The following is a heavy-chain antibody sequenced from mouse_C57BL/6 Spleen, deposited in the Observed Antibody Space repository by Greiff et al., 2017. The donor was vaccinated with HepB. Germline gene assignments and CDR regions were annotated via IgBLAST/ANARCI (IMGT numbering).Heavy chain of an antibody. CDR3: AIYYYGSPYYFDY. CDR1: GYAFSSYW. V-gene: IGHV1-80*01. CDR2: IYPGDGDT. Sequence: QVQLKQSGAELVKPGASVKISCKASGYAFSSYWMNWVKQRPGKGLEWIGQIYPGDGDTNYNGKFKGKATLTADKSSSTAYMQLSSLTSEDSAVYFCAIYYYGSPYYFDYWGQGTTLTVSS. D-gene: IGHD1-1*01. J-gene: IGHJ2*01.